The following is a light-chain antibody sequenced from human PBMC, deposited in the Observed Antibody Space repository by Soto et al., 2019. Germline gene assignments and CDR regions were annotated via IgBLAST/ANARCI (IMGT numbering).Light chain of an antibody. V-gene: IGKV3-15*01. CDR3: QQHNNWPPIT. CDR2: GSS. Sequence: EAVLTQSPATLSVSPGERVTLSCRASQSVSNNLVWYQQKPGQAPRLLMYGSSIRATGIPARFSGSGSGTEFTLTISSLQSEDFAVYYCQQHNNWPPITFGQGTRLEIK. CDR1: QSVSNN. J-gene: IGKJ5*01.